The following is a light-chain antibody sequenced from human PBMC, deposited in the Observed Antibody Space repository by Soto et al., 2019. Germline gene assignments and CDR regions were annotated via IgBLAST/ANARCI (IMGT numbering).Light chain of an antibody. V-gene: IGKV3-20*01. CDR1: QSISSSY. CDR2: VAS. Sequence: EIVLTQSPGTLSLSPGERATLSCRASQSISSSYLVCFQQKPGQPPSLLIYVASSRAPGIPNRFSGSGSGKDLTLTISRLEPEDVAVYYCQQYGSSRSITFGQGTRLEIK. J-gene: IGKJ5*01. CDR3: QQYGSSRSIT.